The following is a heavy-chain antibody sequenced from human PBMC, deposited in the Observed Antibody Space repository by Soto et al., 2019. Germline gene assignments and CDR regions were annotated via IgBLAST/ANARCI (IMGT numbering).Heavy chain of an antibody. J-gene: IGHJ4*02. D-gene: IGHD3-10*01. CDR3: AKAMFPGNNSNLEY. CDR1: GGSFSGYY. Sequence: SETLSLTCAVYGGSFSGYYWSWIRQPPGKGLEWIGEINHSGSTNYNPSLKSRVTISVDTSKNQFSLKLSSVTAADTAVYYCAKAMFPGNNSNLEYWGQGTQVTVSS. V-gene: IGHV4-34*01. CDR2: INHSGST.